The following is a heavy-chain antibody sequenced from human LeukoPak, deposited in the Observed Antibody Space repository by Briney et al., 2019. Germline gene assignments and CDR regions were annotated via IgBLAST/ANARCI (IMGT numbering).Heavy chain of an antibody. CDR2: IKSKTDGGTT. V-gene: IGHV3-15*07. Sequence: GGSLRLSCAASGFTFSNAWMNWVRQAPGKGLEWVGRIKSKTDGGTTDYAAPVKGRVTISRDDSKKTLYLQMNSLKTEDTAVYYCTTDYYDSSGYGIPFDYWGQGTLVTVSS. CDR1: GFTFSNAW. CDR3: TTDYYDSSGYGIPFDY. J-gene: IGHJ4*02. D-gene: IGHD3-22*01.